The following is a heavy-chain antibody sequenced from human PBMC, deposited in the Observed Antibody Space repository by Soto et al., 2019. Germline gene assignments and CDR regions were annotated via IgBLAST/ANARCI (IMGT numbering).Heavy chain of an antibody. D-gene: IGHD2-2*01. Sequence: ASVKVSCKASGYTFTSYGISWVRQAPGQGLEWMGWISAYNGNTNYAQKLQGRVTMTTDTSTSTAYMELRSLRSDDTAVYYCARDLISREAYHYYYCYMDVWGKGTTVTVSS. CDR1: GYTFTSYG. CDR2: ISAYNGNT. CDR3: ARDLISREAYHYYYCYMDV. V-gene: IGHV1-18*01. J-gene: IGHJ6*03.